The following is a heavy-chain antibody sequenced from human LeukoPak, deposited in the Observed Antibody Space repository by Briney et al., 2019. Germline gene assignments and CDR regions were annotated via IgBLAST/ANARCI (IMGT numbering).Heavy chain of an antibody. D-gene: IGHD6-6*01. CDR1: GSTFTDYY. Sequence: GASVKVSRKASGSTFTDYYIHWVRQAPGQGLEWMGWINPNSGGTNYAQRLQGRVTMTRDTSISTAYMELSRLRSDDTAVYYCARDGYSSSPDYWGQGTLVTVSS. CDR2: INPNSGGT. CDR3: ARDGYSSSPDY. J-gene: IGHJ4*02. V-gene: IGHV1-2*02.